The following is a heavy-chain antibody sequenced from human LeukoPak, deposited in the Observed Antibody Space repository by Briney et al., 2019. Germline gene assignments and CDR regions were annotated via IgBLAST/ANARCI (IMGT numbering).Heavy chain of an antibody. CDR1: GGSISSGGYY. CDR3: ARSSPIVVVTAIIRTNWYFDL. Sequence: SETLSLTCTVSGGSISSGGYYWSWIRQHPGKGLEWIGYIYYSGSTYYNPSLKSRVTISVDTPKNQFSLKLSSVTAADTAVYYCARSSPIVVVTAIIRTNWYFDLWGRGTLVTVSS. CDR2: IYYSGST. J-gene: IGHJ2*01. D-gene: IGHD2-21*02. V-gene: IGHV4-31*03.